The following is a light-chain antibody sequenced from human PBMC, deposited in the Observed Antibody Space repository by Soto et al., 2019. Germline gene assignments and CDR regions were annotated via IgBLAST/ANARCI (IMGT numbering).Light chain of an antibody. CDR3: SSYTTSGSVV. CDR1: SGDIGAYDY. V-gene: IGLV2-14*01. Sequence: QSALTQPASVSGSPGQSITISCTGTSGDIGAYDYVSWYQQHPGKAPKVMIRDVTHRPSGVSNRFSGSKSGNTASLTISGLQAEDEADYYCSSYTTSGSVVFGGGTKLTVL. CDR2: DVT. J-gene: IGLJ2*01.